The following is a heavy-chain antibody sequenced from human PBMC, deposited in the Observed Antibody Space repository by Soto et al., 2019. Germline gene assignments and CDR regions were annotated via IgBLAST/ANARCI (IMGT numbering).Heavy chain of an antibody. V-gene: IGHV3-13*04. CDR1: GFTFSSYD. CDR3: ARVGGTGPTGNWYFDL. CDR2: IGTAGDT. Sequence: EVQLVESGGGLVQPGGSLRLSCAASGFTFSSYDMHWVRQATGKGLEWVSAIGTAGDTYYPGSVKGRFIISRENAKNSLYLQMNSLRAGDTAVYYCARVGGTGPTGNWYFDLWGRGTLVTVSS. D-gene: IGHD1-1*01. J-gene: IGHJ2*01.